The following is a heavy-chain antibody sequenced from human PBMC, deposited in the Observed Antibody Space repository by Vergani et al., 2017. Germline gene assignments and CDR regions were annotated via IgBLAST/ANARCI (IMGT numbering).Heavy chain of an antibody. CDR1: GFTFSGSG. Sequence: EVQLVESGGGLVQPGGSLKLSCAASGFTFSGSGMHWVRQASGKGLEWVGRIRSKANSYATAYAASVKGRFTISRDDSKNTAYLQMNSLKTEDTAGYYCTSISSSWYLGWGQGTLVTVSS. J-gene: IGHJ4*02. CDR2: IRSKANSYAT. CDR3: TSISSSWYLG. V-gene: IGHV3-73*01. D-gene: IGHD6-13*01.